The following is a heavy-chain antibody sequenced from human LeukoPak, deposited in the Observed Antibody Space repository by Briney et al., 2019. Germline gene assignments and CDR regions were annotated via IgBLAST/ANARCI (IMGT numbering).Heavy chain of an antibody. Sequence: SQTLSLTCTVSGGSINSDGYYWSWIRQPPGKGLEWIGYIYKSGSTNYNPSLKSRVTISVERSKNQFSLKLSSVTAADTAVYYCARGNNWNLNFDCWGQGTLVTVSS. V-gene: IGHV4-30-2*01. D-gene: IGHD1-20*01. J-gene: IGHJ4*02. CDR2: IYKSGST. CDR1: GGSINSDGYY. CDR3: ARGNNWNLNFDC.